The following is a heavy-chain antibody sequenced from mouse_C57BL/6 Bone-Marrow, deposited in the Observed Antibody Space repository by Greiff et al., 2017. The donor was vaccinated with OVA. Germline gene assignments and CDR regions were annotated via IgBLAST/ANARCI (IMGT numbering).Heavy chain of an antibody. J-gene: IGHJ3*01. CDR2: IDPEDGET. CDR1: GFNIKDYY. Sequence: VQLKQSGAELVKPGASVKLSCTASGFNIKDYYMHWVKQRTEQGLEWIGRIDPEDGETKSAPKFQGKATITADTSSNTAYLQLSSLTSEDTAVYYCARSIGYGSSLAWFAYWGQGTLVTVSA. CDR3: ARSIGYGSSLAWFAY. D-gene: IGHD1-1*01. V-gene: IGHV14-2*01.